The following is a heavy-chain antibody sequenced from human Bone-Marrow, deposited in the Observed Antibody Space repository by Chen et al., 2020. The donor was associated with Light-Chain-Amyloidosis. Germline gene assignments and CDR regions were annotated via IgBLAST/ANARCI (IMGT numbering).Heavy chain of an antibody. CDR2: MRHDGSNK. CDR3: AKAVARWLLLQPDY. D-gene: IGHD5-12*01. V-gene: IGHV3-30*02. CDR1: GFTFSSYG. Sequence: QVQLVESGGGVVQPGGSLRLYCAASGFTFSSYGLHWVRQAPGKGLEWVAFMRHDGSNKYYADSVKGRFTISRDNSKNTLYLQMNSLRAEDTAVYFCAKAVARWLLLQPDYWGQGTLVTVSS. J-gene: IGHJ4*02.